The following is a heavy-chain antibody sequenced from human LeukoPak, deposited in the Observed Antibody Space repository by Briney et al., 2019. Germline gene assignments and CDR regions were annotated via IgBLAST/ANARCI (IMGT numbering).Heavy chain of an antibody. D-gene: IGHD3-10*01. J-gene: IGHJ4*02. Sequence: TLSLTCTVSGGSISSYYWSWIRQPPGKALEWLAVIYWNDDKRHSPSLKNRLTITKDTSKNQVVLTMTNMDPVDTATYYCAHRRYDGSYFDFWGQGTLVSVSS. CDR2: IYWNDDK. V-gene: IGHV2-5*01. CDR1: GGSISSYYW. CDR3: AHRRYDGSYFDF.